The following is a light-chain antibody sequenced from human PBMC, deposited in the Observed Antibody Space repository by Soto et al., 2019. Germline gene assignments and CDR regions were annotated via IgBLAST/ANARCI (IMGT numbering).Light chain of an antibody. Sequence: DVVMTQSPLSLPVTLGQPASISCRSNQSLVHSDGLAYFSWFQQRPGRSPRRLIYKVSNRDSGVPARVSGSGSGTDFALKISRVEAEDVGVYYCMQGTHLPITFGQGTRMEIK. CDR2: KVS. V-gene: IGKV2-30*02. CDR3: MQGTHLPIT. J-gene: IGKJ5*01. CDR1: QSLVHSDGLAY.